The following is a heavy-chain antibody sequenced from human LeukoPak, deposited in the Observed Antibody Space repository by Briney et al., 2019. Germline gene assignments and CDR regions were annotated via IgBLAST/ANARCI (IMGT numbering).Heavy chain of an antibody. D-gene: IGHD2-15*01. Sequence: SETLSLTCTVSGYSISSGYYWGWIRQPPGQGLEWTGSIDHSGSTYYNPSLKSRITISVDTSKNQFSLKLSSVTAADTAVFYCARAACRGGSCYSSYYYYMDVWGKGTTVTVSS. CDR1: GYSISSGYY. CDR3: ARAACRGGSCYSSYYYYMDV. V-gene: IGHV4-38-2*02. J-gene: IGHJ6*03. CDR2: IDHSGST.